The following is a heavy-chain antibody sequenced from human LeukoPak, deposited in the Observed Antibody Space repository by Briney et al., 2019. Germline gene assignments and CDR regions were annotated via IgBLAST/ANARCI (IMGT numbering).Heavy chain of an antibody. CDR3: AKDRITFGYLDY. CDR1: GFTFSSYA. CDR2: ISGSGTSI. D-gene: IGHD3-16*01. V-gene: IGHV3-23*01. J-gene: IGHJ4*02. Sequence: PGGSLRLSCWAPGFTFSSYAMSWGRQAPGKVLEWVSAISGSGTSINYADSVKGRFTISRDNSKNPLYLQMNSLRAEDTAVYYCAKDRITFGYLDYWGQGTLVTVSS.